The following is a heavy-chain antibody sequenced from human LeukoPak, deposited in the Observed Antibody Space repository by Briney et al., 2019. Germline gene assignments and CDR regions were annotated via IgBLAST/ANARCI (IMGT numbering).Heavy chain of an antibody. D-gene: IGHD1-26*01. J-gene: IGHJ4*02. CDR3: ARGGTSRLGFDY. CDR1: GGPISSYY. CDR2: IYYSGST. V-gene: IGHV4-59*01. Sequence: PSETLSLTCTVSGGPISSYYWSWIRQPPGKGLEWIGYIYYSGSTNYNPSLKSRVTISVDTSKNQFSLKLSSVTAADTAVYYCARGGTSRLGFDYWGQGTLVTVSS.